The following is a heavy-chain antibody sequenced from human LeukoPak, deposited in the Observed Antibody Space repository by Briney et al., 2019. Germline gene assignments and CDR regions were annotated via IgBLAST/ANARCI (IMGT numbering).Heavy chain of an antibody. V-gene: IGHV1-2*02. D-gene: IGHD4-17*01. Sequence: GASVKVSCKASGYTFTGYYMHWVRQAPGQGLEWMGWINPNSGGTNYAQKFQGRVTMTRDTSISTAYMELSRLRSDDTAVYYCARGGVTTVTTSAFDIWGQGTMVTVSS. J-gene: IGHJ3*02. CDR1: GYTFTGYY. CDR2: INPNSGGT. CDR3: ARGGVTTVTTSAFDI.